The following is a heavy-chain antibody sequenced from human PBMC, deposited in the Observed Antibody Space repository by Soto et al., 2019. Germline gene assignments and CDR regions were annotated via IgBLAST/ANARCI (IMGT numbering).Heavy chain of an antibody. CDR3: ARGVAGSYYYYHGMDV. Sequence: SETLSLTCTVSDRSISHFYWSWIRQPPAKGLEWIGYTSSSGNTNYNPYLKSRVSISVDTSKNQFSLNLTSVTAADTAVYYCARGVAGSYYYYHGMDVWGQGTTLTVSS. D-gene: IGHD1-26*01. CDR1: DRSISHFY. J-gene: IGHJ6*02. V-gene: IGHV4-59*12. CDR2: TSSSGNT.